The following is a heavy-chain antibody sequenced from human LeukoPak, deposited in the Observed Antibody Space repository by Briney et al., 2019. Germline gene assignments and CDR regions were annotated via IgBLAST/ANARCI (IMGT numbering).Heavy chain of an antibody. Sequence: GGSLRLSCAASGFTFSSYAMHWVRQAPGKGLEWVAVISYDGSNKYYAGSVKGRFTISRDNSKNTLYLQMNSLRAEDTAVYYCARGHDYGNYWGQGTLVTVSS. CDR1: GFTFSSYA. CDR2: ISYDGSNK. J-gene: IGHJ4*02. V-gene: IGHV3-30-3*01. CDR3: ARGHDYGNY. D-gene: IGHD4-17*01.